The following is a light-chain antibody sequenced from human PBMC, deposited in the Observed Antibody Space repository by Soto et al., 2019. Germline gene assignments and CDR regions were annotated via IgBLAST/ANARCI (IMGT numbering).Light chain of an antibody. J-gene: IGKJ1*01. CDR1: QSISSY. V-gene: IGKV1-39*01. Sequence: DIQMTQSPSSLSASVGDRVTITCRASQSISSYLNWYQQKPGKAPKLLIYAASSLQSGVPSRFSGSGSRTDLTLTISSLQPEDFATYYCLQSYSTLWEFGQGTKV. CDR3: LQSYSTLWE. CDR2: AAS.